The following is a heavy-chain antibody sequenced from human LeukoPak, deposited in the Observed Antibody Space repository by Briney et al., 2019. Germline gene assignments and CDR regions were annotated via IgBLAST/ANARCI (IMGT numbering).Heavy chain of an antibody. D-gene: IGHD3-10*01. J-gene: IGHJ6*02. CDR3: ARDSGGRPVDV. Sequence: PSETLSLTCTVSGGSISSGDYYWGWIRQPPGKGLEWIGSIYYSGSTYYNPSLKSRVTISVDTSKNQFSLKLSSVTAADTAVYYCARDSGGRPVDVWGQGTTVTISS. CDR2: IYYSGST. V-gene: IGHV4-39*07. CDR1: GGSISSGDYY.